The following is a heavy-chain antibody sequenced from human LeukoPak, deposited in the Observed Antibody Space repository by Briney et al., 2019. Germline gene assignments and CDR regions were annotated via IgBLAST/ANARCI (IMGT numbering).Heavy chain of an antibody. Sequence: GGSLRLSCAASGFIFSDYGMSWVRQAPGKGLEWVSSISGSGTSTYFADSVKGRFTIPRDNSKDTLYLQMNSLRAEDTATYYCAKKIAVPGSCVFDIWGQGTMVTVSS. CDR3: AKKIAVPGSCVFDI. V-gene: IGHV3-23*01. D-gene: IGHD6-19*01. CDR1: GFIFSDYG. CDR2: ISGSGTST. J-gene: IGHJ3*02.